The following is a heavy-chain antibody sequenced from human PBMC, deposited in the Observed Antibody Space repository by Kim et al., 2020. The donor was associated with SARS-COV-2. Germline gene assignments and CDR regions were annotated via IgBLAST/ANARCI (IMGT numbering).Heavy chain of an antibody. V-gene: IGHV3-23*01. CDR3: LKGGWGWIWDY. J-gene: IGHJ4*02. CDR2: IDGSDGTT. Sequence: GGSLRLSCTTSGFTFTGHAMSWVRQAPGKGLEWVSSIDGSDGTTYYVDSVKGRFSISRDDSKNTLYLQMSALRADDTAAYYCLKGGWGWIWDYWGQGTLAAVSS. CDR1: GFTFTGHA. D-gene: IGHD2-21*01.